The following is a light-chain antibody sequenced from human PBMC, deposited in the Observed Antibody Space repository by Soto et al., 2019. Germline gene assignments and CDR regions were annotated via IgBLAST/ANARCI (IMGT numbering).Light chain of an antibody. CDR3: RQQNNRTGT. J-gene: IGKJ1*01. CDR2: DAA. CDR1: QSVSSN. Sequence: SQPPVSLYMSQVDPAILYCTASQSVSSNLAWYQQKPGQDPTLLIYDAANRATGSPARCSGSGAGTKDSLTIISQQSDEFAVDYCRQQNNRTGTFGQGTKVDIK. V-gene: IGKV3-15*01.